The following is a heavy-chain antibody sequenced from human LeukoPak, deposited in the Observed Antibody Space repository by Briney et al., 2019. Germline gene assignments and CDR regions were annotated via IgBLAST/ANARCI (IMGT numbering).Heavy chain of an antibody. CDR2: ISGSGGST. Sequence: QPGGSLRLSCAASGFTFSRYAMSWVRQAPGKGLEWVSAISGSGGSTYYADSVKGRFTISRDNSKNTLYLQMNSLRAEDTAVYYCAKDGIGYCTNGVCRYNWFDPWGQGTLVTVSS. CDR3: AKDGIGYCTNGVCRYNWFDP. D-gene: IGHD2-8*01. V-gene: IGHV3-23*01. J-gene: IGHJ5*02. CDR1: GFTFSRYA.